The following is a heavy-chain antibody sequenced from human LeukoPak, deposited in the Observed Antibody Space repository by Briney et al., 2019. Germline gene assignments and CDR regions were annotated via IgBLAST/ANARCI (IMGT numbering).Heavy chain of an antibody. CDR3: ARVLCSSTSCYSSPWFDP. J-gene: IGHJ5*02. Sequence: ASVKVSCKASENTFTGYYVHWVRQAPGQGLEWMGWINPNSGGTNYAQKFQGRVTMTRDTSITTAYMELSSLRSEDTAVYYCARVLCSSTSCYSSPWFDPWGRGTLVTVSS. V-gene: IGHV1-2*02. CDR2: INPNSGGT. CDR1: ENTFTGYY. D-gene: IGHD2-2*01.